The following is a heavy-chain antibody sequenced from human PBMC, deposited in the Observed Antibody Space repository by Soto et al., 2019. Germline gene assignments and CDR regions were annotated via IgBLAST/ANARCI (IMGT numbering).Heavy chain of an antibody. V-gene: IGHV1-18*01. D-gene: IGHD6-13*01. J-gene: IGHJ4*02. Sequence: QVQLVQSGAEVKKPGASVKVSCKTSGYTFSTYPISWVRQAPVQGLEWVGRISTYNGKTNYGQKFQGRVTITTDTSASTAYMNLRNLRSDDTAVYYCARDRVEAALGTFDQWGQGTLVTVSS. CDR1: GYTFSTYP. CDR2: ISTYNGKT. CDR3: ARDRVEAALGTFDQ.